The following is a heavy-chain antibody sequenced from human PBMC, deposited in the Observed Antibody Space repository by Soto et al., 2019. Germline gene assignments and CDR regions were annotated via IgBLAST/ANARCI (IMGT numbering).Heavy chain of an antibody. CDR3: ASPKMAFYNWFDP. Sequence: SETLSLTCTVSGGSISSSSYYWGWIRQPPGKGLEWIGSIYYSGSTYYNPSLKSRVTISVDTSKNQFSLKLSSVTAADTAVYYCASPKMAFYNWFDPWGQGTLVTVSS. CDR1: GGSISSSSYY. CDR2: IYYSGST. J-gene: IGHJ5*02. D-gene: IGHD3-3*02. V-gene: IGHV4-39*01.